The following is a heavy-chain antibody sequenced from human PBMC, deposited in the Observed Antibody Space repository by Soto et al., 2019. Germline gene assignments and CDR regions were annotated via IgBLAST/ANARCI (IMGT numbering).Heavy chain of an antibody. J-gene: IGHJ4*02. V-gene: IGHV3-30-3*01. CDR1: GFTFSSYA. CDR3: ARSEGSSSLKPH. D-gene: IGHD6-6*01. Sequence: GGSLRLSCAASGFTFSSYAMHWVRQAPGKGLEWVAVISYDGSNKYYADSVKGRFTISRDNSKNTLYLQMNSLRAEDTAVYYCARSEGSSSLKPHWGQGTLVTVSS. CDR2: ISYDGSNK.